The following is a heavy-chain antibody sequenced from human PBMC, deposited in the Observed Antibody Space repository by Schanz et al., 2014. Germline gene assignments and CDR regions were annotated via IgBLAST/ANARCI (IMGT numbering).Heavy chain of an antibody. CDR2: MYINSGST. D-gene: IGHD5-12*01. J-gene: IGHJ3*01. CDR3: ARDGGRDGYNLAFDV. V-gene: IGHV3-53*01. Sequence: EVQLVESGGGLIQPGGSLRLSCAVSGFTVNTNYMSWVRQAPGKGLEWISSMYINSGSTQYADSVKGRFIISRDSSKNTLLIQMNSLRAEDTAVYFCARDGGRDGYNLAFDVWGQGTLVTVSS. CDR1: GFTVNTNY.